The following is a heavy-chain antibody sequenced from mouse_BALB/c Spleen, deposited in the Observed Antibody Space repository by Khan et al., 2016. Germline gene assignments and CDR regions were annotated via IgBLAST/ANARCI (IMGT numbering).Heavy chain of an antibody. J-gene: IGHJ4*01. D-gene: IGHD3-3*01. CDR3: ARGLGDAMDY. CDR1: GFHIKDTY. V-gene: IGHV14-3*02. Sequence: VQLQQPGAELVKPGASVKLSCTASGFHIKDTYMHWVKQRPEQGLAWFGRIAPANANTTSDPNFQVQPPIPADTSSTPAYLQLCRLTSQATAVSYSARGLGDAMDYWGQGSADSVAT. CDR2: IAPANANT.